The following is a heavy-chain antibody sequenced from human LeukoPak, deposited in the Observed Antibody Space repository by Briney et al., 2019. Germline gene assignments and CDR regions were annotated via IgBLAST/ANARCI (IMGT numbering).Heavy chain of an antibody. D-gene: IGHD5-24*01. CDR1: GFTFSSYE. Sequence: GGSLRLSCATSGFTFSSYEMHWVRQAPGKGLEWVAVISYDGRNKNYADSVKGRFTISRDNFKNTLYLQMNSLRVEDTAVYYCARLDGYNGIDYWGQGTLVTVSS. J-gene: IGHJ4*02. CDR2: ISYDGRNK. CDR3: ARLDGYNGIDY. V-gene: IGHV3-30*04.